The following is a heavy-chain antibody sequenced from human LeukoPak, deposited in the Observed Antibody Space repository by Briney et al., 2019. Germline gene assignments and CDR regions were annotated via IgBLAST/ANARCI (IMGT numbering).Heavy chain of an antibody. Sequence: GGSLRLSCAASGFTVISNLMTWGRQSPGKGLEWVSSISSSSSYIYYADSVKGRFTISRDNSKNTLYLQMNSLRAEDTAVYYCAKLGPGWFGDGIPPYYFAYGGQGTLVTVSS. J-gene: IGHJ4*02. CDR2: ISSSSSYI. V-gene: IGHV3-21*03. CDR3: AKLGPGWFGDGIPPYYFAY. CDR1: GFTVISNL. D-gene: IGHD3-10*01.